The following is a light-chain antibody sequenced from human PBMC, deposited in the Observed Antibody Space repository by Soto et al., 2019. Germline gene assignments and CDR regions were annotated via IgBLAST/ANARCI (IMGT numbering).Light chain of an antibody. CDR3: QQYNHWPPLT. Sequence: EIVMTQSPATLSVSPGERATLSCRASQSVGRHLAWYQQKPGQAPRLLIYGASTRATGIPARFSGSGSGTEFTLTNSSLQSEDFAIYSCQQYNHWPPLTFGGGTKVEIK. J-gene: IGKJ4*01. CDR1: QSVGRH. V-gene: IGKV3-15*01. CDR2: GAS.